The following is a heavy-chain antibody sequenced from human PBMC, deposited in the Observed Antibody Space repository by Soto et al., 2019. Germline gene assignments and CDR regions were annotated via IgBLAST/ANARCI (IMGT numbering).Heavy chain of an antibody. CDR3: ARDLKGSSGWHFWFDP. J-gene: IGHJ5*02. CDR1: GFTFSSYG. V-gene: IGHV3-33*01. Sequence: LRLSCAASGFTFSSYGMHWVRQAPGKGLEWVAVIWYDGSNKYYADSVKGRFTISRDNSKNTLYLQMNSLRAEDTAVYYCARDLKGSSGWHFWFDPWGQGTLVTVSS. CDR2: IWYDGSNK. D-gene: IGHD6-25*01.